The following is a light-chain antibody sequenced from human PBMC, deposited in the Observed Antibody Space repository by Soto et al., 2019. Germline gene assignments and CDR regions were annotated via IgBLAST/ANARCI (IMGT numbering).Light chain of an antibody. Sequence: EIVMTQSPATLSVSPGERATLSCRAGQGVSSYLAWYQQKPGQAPRLLIYDASNRATRIPARFSGSGSGTDFTLTISSLEPEDFAVYYCQQRSNWPTFGVGTTG. CDR2: DAS. CDR1: QGVSSY. J-gene: IGKJ4*01. CDR3: QQRSNWPT. V-gene: IGKV3-11*01.